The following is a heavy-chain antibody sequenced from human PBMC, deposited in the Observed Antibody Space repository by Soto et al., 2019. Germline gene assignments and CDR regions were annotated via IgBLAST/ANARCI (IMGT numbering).Heavy chain of an antibody. CDR2: ARRNGITT. CDR1: GFTFTNNA. V-gene: IGHV3-23*01. CDR3: ASPVAVAGTRDDGFDV. D-gene: IGHD6-19*01. J-gene: IGHJ3*01. Sequence: PGGSLRLSCAASGFTFTNNAMTWICQAPGKGLEWVSTARRNGITTQYADSVKGRFTISRDNSKNTLYLQMNHLRAEDTASYYCASPVAVAGTRDDGFDVWGQGTMVTVSS.